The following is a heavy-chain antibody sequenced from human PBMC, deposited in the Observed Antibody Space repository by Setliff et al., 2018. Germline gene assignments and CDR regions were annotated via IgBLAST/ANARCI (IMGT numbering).Heavy chain of an antibody. J-gene: IGHJ4*02. D-gene: IGHD6-13*01. Sequence: ASVKVSCKASGYTFTSYGISWVRQAPGQGLEWMGWISAYNGNTNYAQKFQGRVTITADKSTSTAYMELSSLRSDDTAVYYCARADYSSSLHYFDYWGQGTLVTVSS. CDR3: ARADYSSSLHYFDY. V-gene: IGHV1-18*01. CDR2: ISAYNGNT. CDR1: GYTFTSYG.